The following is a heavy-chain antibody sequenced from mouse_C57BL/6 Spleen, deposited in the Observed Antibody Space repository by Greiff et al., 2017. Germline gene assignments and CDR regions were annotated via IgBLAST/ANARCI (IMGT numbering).Heavy chain of an antibody. Sequence: EVKLVESGPELVKPGASVKMSCKASGYTFTDYNMHWVKQSHGKSLEWIGYINPNNGGTSYNQKFKGKATLTVNKSSSTAYMELRSLTSEESAVYYCARSPVVLFDYWGQGTTLTVSS. CDR2: INPNNGGT. V-gene: IGHV1-22*01. CDR1: GYTFTDYN. J-gene: IGHJ2*01. CDR3: ARSPVVLFDY. D-gene: IGHD6-1*01.